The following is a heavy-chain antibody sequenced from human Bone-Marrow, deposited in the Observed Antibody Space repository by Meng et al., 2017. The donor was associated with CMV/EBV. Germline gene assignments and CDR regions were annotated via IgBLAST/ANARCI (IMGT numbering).Heavy chain of an antibody. CDR3: ARGRIPAIPLDY. V-gene: IGHV1-2*02. Sequence: VQLVQSWAEVKKPGALVSVSCKASGYTLTGYYMHWVRQAPGQGLEWMGWINPNSGGKNYAQKFQGRVTMTRDTSISTAYMELSRLRSDDTAVYYCARGRIPAIPLDYWGQGTLVTVSS. CDR1: GYTLTGYY. J-gene: IGHJ4*02. CDR2: INPNSGGK. D-gene: IGHD2-2*01.